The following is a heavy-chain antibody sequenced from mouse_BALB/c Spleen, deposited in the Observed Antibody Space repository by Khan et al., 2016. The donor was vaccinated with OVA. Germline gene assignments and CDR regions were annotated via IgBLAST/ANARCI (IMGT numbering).Heavy chain of an antibody. CDR1: GFSLTNYS. D-gene: IGHD2-4*01. CDR2: IWSAGST. CDR3: ARRGYDYGRGALFAY. Sequence: QVQLQQSGPGLVQPSQSLSITCTVSGFSLTNYSVHWFRQSPGKGLEWLGVIWSAGSTDYNAAFISRLTIRKDNSRSQVFFKMNSLQPNDTAIYYCARRGYDYGRGALFAYWGQGTLVTVSA. J-gene: IGHJ3*01. V-gene: IGHV2-2*02.